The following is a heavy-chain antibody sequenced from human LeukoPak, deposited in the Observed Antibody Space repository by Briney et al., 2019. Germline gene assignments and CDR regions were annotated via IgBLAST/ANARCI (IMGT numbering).Heavy chain of an antibody. D-gene: IGHD6-19*01. CDR2: INPNSGGT. Sequence: ASVKVSCKASGYTFTSYYMHWVRQAPGQGLEWMGWINPNSGGTNYAQKFQGRVTMTRDTSISTAYMELSRLRSDDTAVYYCAINPGIAVAGGDYWGQGTLVTVSS. J-gene: IGHJ4*02. V-gene: IGHV1-2*02. CDR1: GYTFTSYY. CDR3: AINPGIAVAGGDY.